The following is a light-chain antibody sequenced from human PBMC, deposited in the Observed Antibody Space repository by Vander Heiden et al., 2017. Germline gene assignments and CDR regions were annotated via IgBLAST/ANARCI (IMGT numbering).Light chain of an antibody. V-gene: IGLV2-11*01. CDR3: CSYAGSYTLV. J-gene: IGLJ2*01. CDR2: DVS. Sequence: QSALTQPRPVSGSPGQPVTIPCTGSSSDVGGYNYVSWYQQHPGKAPKLMIYDVSKRPSGVPDRFSGSKSGNTASLTISGLQAEDEADYYCCSYAGSYTLVFGGGTKLTVL. CDR1: SSDVGGYNY.